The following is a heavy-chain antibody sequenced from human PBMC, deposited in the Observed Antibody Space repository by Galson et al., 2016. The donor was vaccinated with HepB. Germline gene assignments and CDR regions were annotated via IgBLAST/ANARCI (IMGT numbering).Heavy chain of an antibody. Sequence: SLRLSCAASGFTFSSYAMNWVRQAPGKGLKWVSGISGFGGNIYYAKSVRRRFTISRDNSKNTLYLQMNSLRAEDTAVYYCAKGLAHSYGYGMDVWGQGTTVTVSS. D-gene: IGHD5-18*01. CDR3: AKGLAHSYGYGMDV. V-gene: IGHV3-23*01. J-gene: IGHJ6*02. CDR2: ISGFGGNI. CDR1: GFTFSSYA.